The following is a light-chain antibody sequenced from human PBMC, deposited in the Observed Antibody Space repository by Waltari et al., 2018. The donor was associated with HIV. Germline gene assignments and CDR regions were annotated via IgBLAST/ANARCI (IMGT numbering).Light chain of an antibody. Sequence: QSALTQPASVSGSLGQSITISCTGASTNVGSYSLVSWYQNRPGQAPTLIIYDDSKRPLGVSSRFSGSKSGNTASLTISGLQSEDEADYYCCSYGGDDTLVFGGGTKVTAL. J-gene: IGLJ3*02. CDR3: CSYGGDDTLV. CDR1: STNVGSYSL. CDR2: DDS. V-gene: IGLV2-23*01.